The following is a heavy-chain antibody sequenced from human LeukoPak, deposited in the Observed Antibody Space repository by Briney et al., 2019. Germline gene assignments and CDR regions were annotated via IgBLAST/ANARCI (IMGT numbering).Heavy chain of an antibody. D-gene: IGHD2-8*01. V-gene: IGHV3-21*01. CDR2: ISSSSSYI. CDR3: AGRTFGEGTLDP. CDR1: GFTFSHYS. J-gene: IGHJ5*02. Sequence: GGSLRLSCAASGFTFSHYSMNWVRQAPGKGLEWVSSISSSSSYIYYADSVKGRFTISRDNAKNSLYLQMNSLRAEDTAVYYCAGRTFGEGTLDPWGQGTLVTVSS.